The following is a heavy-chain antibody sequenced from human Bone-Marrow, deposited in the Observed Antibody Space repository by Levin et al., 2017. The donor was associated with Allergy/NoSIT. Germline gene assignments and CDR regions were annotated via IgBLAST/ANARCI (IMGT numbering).Heavy chain of an antibody. V-gene: IGHV3-23*01. CDR2: ISGSGGST. D-gene: IGHD6-19*01. CDR3: ARKTPGYSSGWGPFDY. CDR1: GFTFSSYA. J-gene: IGHJ4*02. Sequence: GESLKISCAASGFTFSSYAMSWVRQAPGKGLEWVSAISGSGGSTYYADSVKGRFTISRDNSKNTLYLQMNSLRAEDTAVYYCARKTPGYSSGWGPFDYWGQGTLVTVSS.